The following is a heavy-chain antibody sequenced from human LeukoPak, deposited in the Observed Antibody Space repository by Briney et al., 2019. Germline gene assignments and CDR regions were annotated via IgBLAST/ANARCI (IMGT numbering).Heavy chain of an antibody. J-gene: IGHJ4*02. D-gene: IGHD4-23*01. V-gene: IGHV3-15*01. CDR2: IKRKTDGGTT. Sequence: PGGSLRLSCAASGFTFSNAWMSWVRQAPGKGLEWVGRIKRKTDGGTTDYGAPVKGRFTISRDVSENTLYLQMNSLKTEDTAVYYCTTDRHTVITGFDYWGQGTLVTVSS. CDR3: TTDRHTVITGFDY. CDR1: GFTFSNAW.